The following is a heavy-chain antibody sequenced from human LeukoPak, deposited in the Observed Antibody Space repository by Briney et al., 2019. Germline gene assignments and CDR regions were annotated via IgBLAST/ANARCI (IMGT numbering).Heavy chain of an antibody. CDR1: GGSISSSSYY. CDR2: IYYSGST. V-gene: IGHV4-39*07. CDR3: ARGAALAIDY. D-gene: IGHD2-15*01. Sequence: PSETLSLTCTVSGGSISSSSYYWGWIRQPPGKGLEWIGSIYYSGSTYYNPSLKSRVTISVDTSKNQFSLKLNSLTAADTAVYYCARGAALAIDYWGQGALVTVSS. J-gene: IGHJ4*02.